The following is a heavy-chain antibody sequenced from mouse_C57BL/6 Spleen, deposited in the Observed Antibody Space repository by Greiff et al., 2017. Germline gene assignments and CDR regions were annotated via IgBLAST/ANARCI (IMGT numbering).Heavy chain of an antibody. Sequence: EVQLQESGAELVKPGASVKLSCTASGFTFTDYSMHWVKQRTEQGLEWIGRIDPEDGETKYAPNFQGKATITADTSSNTAYLQLSSLTSEDTAAYYCARVDDGSSYLDYWGQGTTLTVSS. V-gene: IGHV14-2*01. CDR3: ARVDDGSSYLDY. CDR2: IDPEDGET. D-gene: IGHD1-1*01. CDR1: GFTFTDYS. J-gene: IGHJ2*01.